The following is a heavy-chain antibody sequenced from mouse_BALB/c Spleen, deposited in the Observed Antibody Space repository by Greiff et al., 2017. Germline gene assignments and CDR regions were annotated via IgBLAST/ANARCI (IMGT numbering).Heavy chain of an antibody. Sequence: VKLMESGAELVKPGASVKLSCKASGYTFTSYYMYWVKQRPGQGLEWIGEINPSNGGTNFNEKFKSKATLTVDKSSSTAYMQLSSLTSEDSAVYYCTRPLLLRSYAMDYWGQGTSVTVSS. V-gene: IGHV1S81*02. CDR3: TRPLLLRSYAMDY. CDR1: GYTFTSYY. D-gene: IGHD1-1*01. J-gene: IGHJ4*01. CDR2: INPSNGGT.